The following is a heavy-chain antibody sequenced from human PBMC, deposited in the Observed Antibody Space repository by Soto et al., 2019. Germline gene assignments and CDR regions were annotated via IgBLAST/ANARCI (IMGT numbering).Heavy chain of an antibody. V-gene: IGHV4-59*01. CDR3: ARDYYGSGSPPLGY. D-gene: IGHD3-10*01. Sequence: PSETLSLTCTVSGGSISNFYWSWIQQPPGKGLEWIGYIYYSGSTNYNPSLKSRVTISVDTSKNQFSLKLSSVTAADTAVYYCARDYYGSGSPPLGYWGQGTLVTVSS. J-gene: IGHJ4*02. CDR2: IYYSGST. CDR1: GGSISNFY.